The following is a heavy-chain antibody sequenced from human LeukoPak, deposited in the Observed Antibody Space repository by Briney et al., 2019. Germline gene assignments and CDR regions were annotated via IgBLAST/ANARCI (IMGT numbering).Heavy chain of an antibody. D-gene: IGHD2-2*01. CDR2: NANEI. Sequence: GGSLRLSCAASGFTFSDEGMHWVRQAPGKGLEWVSFNANEIYYADSVKGRFTISRDNAKNSLSLQMNSLRAEDTAVYYCARDPAYCSSTRCREGDFDYWGQGTLVTVSS. CDR1: GFTFSDEG. J-gene: IGHJ4*02. CDR3: ARDPAYCSSTRCREGDFDY. V-gene: IGHV3-69-1*01.